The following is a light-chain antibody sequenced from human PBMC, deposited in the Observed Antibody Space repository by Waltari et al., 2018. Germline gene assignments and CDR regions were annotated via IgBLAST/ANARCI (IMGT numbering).Light chain of an antibody. CDR1: ESVGRS. Sequence: EIVLTQSPGTLSLSPGERATLACSASESVGRSLAWYQQRPGQAPRLLIYGASNRAPGIPDWFSGSGSGTEFSLTINRLEPEDFAVYYCQHYVRLPATFGQGTKVEIK. J-gene: IGKJ1*01. CDR2: GAS. CDR3: QHYVRLPAT. V-gene: IGKV3-20*01.